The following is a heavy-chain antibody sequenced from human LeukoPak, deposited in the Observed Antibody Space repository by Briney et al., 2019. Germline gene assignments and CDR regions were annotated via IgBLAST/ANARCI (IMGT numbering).Heavy chain of an antibody. Sequence: GGSLRLSCAASGFTFSSYAMSWVRQAPGKGLEWVSATSGSGGSTYYADSVKGRFTISRDNSKNTLYLQMNSLRAEDTAVYYRAKVRGDIVVVVAATGWFDPWGQGTLVTVSS. CDR1: GFTFSSYA. CDR2: TSGSGGST. CDR3: AKVRGDIVVVVAATGWFDP. V-gene: IGHV3-23*01. J-gene: IGHJ5*02. D-gene: IGHD2-15*01.